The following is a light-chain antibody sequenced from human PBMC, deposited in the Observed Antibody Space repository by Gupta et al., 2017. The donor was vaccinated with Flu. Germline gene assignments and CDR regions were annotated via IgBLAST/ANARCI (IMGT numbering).Light chain of an antibody. J-gene: IGLJ2*01. CDR2: EVS. V-gene: IGLV2-14*01. CDR3: SSFRSSSTPSVV. CDR1: SSDVGGYNY. Sequence: QSALTQPASVSGSPGQSITTSCTGTSSDVGGYNYVSWYQHHPGKAPKLMIYEVSNRPSGVSNRFSGSKSGNTASLTISGLQAEDEADYYCSSFRSSSTPSVVFGGGTKLTVL.